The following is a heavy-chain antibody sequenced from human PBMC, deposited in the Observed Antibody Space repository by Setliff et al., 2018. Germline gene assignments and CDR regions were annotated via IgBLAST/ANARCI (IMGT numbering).Heavy chain of an antibody. J-gene: IGHJ3*02. V-gene: IGHV5-51*01. D-gene: IGHD5-12*01. Sequence: GESLKISCKGSGYSFTDYWIGWVRQMPGEGLEWMGIIHPSNSDTVYSPSFQGQVTISADRSITTAYLQWSSLKASDTAIYYCGRNRVALYDAFDIWGQGTMVTVSS. CDR1: GYSFTDYW. CDR2: IHPSNSDT. CDR3: GRNRVALYDAFDI.